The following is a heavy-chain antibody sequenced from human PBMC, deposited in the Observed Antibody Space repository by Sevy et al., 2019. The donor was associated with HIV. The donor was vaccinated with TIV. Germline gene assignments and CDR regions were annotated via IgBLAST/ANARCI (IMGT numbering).Heavy chain of an antibody. CDR3: ARDKLPPVIVTMVRGALSYYFDY. J-gene: IGHJ4*02. CDR1: GFTFSSYG. Sequence: GGSLRLSCAASGFTFSSYGMHWVRQAPGKGLEWVAVIWYDGSNKYYADSVKGRFTISRDNSKNTLYLQMNSLRAEDTAVYYCARDKLPPVIVTMVRGALSYYFDYWGQGTLVTVSS. D-gene: IGHD3-10*01. V-gene: IGHV3-33*01. CDR2: IWYDGSNK.